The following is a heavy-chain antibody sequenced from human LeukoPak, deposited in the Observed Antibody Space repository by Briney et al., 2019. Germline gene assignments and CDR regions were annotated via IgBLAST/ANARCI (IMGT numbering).Heavy chain of an antibody. Sequence: GGSLRLSCAASGFTFSSYGMHWVRQAPGKGLEWVAVISYDGSKKYYADSVKGRFTISRDNSKNTLYLQMNSLRAEDTAVYYCAKATGLIAVAGIDYWRQGTLVTVSS. CDR3: AKATGLIAVAGIDY. D-gene: IGHD6-19*01. CDR2: ISYDGSKK. V-gene: IGHV3-30*18. CDR1: GFTFSSYG. J-gene: IGHJ4*02.